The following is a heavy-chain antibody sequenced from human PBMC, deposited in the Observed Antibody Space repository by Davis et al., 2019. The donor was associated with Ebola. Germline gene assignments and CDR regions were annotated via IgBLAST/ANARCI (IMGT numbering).Heavy chain of an antibody. D-gene: IGHD3-3*01. J-gene: IGHJ4*02. CDR1: GFTFSSYG. V-gene: IGHV3-33*06. Sequence: PGGSLRLSCAASGFTFSSYGMHWVRQAPGKGLEWVAVIWYDGSNKYYADSVKGRFTISRDNSKNTLYLQMNSLRAEDTAVYYCAKDPTIFGVVTVPDYWGQGTLVTVSS. CDR2: IWYDGSNK. CDR3: AKDPTIFGVVTVPDY.